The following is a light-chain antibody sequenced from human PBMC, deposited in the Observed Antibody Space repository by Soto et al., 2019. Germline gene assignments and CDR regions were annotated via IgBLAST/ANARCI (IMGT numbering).Light chain of an antibody. CDR3: CSYAGGHIHYI. V-gene: IGLV2-11*01. J-gene: IGLJ1*01. Sequence: QSVLTQPRSVSGCPGQSVTVSCTGTSSDVGGYNYVSWYRQYPGEAPKLLIYDVTERLSGVPDRFSGSKSGNTASLTISGLQAEDEADYYCCSYAGGHIHYIIGTGTKVTVL. CDR1: SSDVGGYNY. CDR2: DVT.